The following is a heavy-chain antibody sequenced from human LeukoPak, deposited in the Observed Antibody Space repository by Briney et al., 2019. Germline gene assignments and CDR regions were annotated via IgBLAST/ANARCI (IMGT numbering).Heavy chain of an antibody. CDR1: GFTFSSYS. Sequence: KPGGSLRLSFAASGFTFSSYSMNWVRQAPGKGLEWVSYISSSSSTIYYADSVKGRFTISRDNAKNSLYLQMNSLRAEDTAVYYCARDDYGSGSYYDYWGQGTLVTVSS. J-gene: IGHJ4*02. V-gene: IGHV3-48*01. D-gene: IGHD3-10*01. CDR2: ISSSSSTI. CDR3: ARDDYGSGSYYDY.